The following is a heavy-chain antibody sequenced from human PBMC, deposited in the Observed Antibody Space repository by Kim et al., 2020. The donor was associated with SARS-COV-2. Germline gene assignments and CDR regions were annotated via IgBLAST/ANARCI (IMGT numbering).Heavy chain of an antibody. CDR3: AREASSWSGGWFDP. Sequence: NPSLTSRVTISVDTSKNQFSLKLSSVTAADTSVYYCAREASSWSGGWFDPWGQGTLVTVSS. V-gene: IGHV4-59*01. J-gene: IGHJ5*02. D-gene: IGHD6-13*01.